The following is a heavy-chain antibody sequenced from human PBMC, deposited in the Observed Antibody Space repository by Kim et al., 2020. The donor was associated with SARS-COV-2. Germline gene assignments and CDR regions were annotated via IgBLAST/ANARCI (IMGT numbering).Heavy chain of an antibody. V-gene: IGHV3-53*04. J-gene: IGHJ6*02. Sequence: GGSLRLSCAASGFTVSSNYMSWVRQAPGKGLEWVSVIYSGGSTYYADSVKGRFTISRHNSKNTLYLQMNSLRAEDTAVYYCARDGRELWFGESPGGMDVWGQGTTVTVSS. D-gene: IGHD3-10*01. CDR1: GFTVSSNY. CDR2: IYSGGST. CDR3: ARDGRELWFGESPGGMDV.